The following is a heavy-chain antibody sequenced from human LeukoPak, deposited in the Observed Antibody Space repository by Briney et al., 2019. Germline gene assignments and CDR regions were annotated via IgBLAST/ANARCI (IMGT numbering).Heavy chain of an antibody. CDR3: AREGSSSWNARIDY. CDR1: GFTFSSYS. Sequence: PGGSLRLSCAASGFTFSSYSMNWVRQAPGKGLEWVSSISSSSSYIYYADSVKGRFTTSRDNAKNSLYLQMNSLRAEDTAVYYCAREGSSSWNARIDYWGPGNLVTVSS. D-gene: IGHD6-13*01. J-gene: IGHJ4*01. V-gene: IGHV3-21*01. CDR2: ISSSSSYI.